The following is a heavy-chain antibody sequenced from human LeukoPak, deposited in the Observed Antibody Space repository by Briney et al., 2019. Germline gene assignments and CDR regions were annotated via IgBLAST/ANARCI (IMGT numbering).Heavy chain of an antibody. CDR3: ARRSGIAVAGAFDY. CDR1: GFTSSSYW. J-gene: IGHJ4*02. V-gene: IGHV3-7*03. Sequence: PGGSLRLSCAASGFTSSSYWMSWVRQAPGKGLEWVANIKQDGSEKYYVDSVKGRFTISRDNSKNTLYLQMNSLRAEDTAVYYCARRSGIAVAGAFDYWGQGTLVTVSS. D-gene: IGHD6-19*01. CDR2: IKQDGSEK.